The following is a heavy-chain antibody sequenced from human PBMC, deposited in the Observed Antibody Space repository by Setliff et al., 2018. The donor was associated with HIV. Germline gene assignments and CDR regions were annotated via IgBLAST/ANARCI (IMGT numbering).Heavy chain of an antibody. CDR2: IYPVDSET. D-gene: IGHD2-2*01. V-gene: IGHV5-51*01. CDR1: GYNFVDYS. J-gene: IGHJ4*02. CDR3: ARGNDYAGSGFDN. Sequence: PGESLKISCQGSGYNFVDYSIAWVRQVPGKGLEWMGIIYPVDSETRYSPSFQGQVTISADKTMRTAYLQWSSLKASDTAIYYCARGNDYAGSGFDNWGQGTLVTVSS.